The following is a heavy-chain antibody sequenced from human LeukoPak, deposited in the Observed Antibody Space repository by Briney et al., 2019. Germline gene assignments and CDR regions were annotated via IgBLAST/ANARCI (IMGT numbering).Heavy chain of an antibody. J-gene: IGHJ4*02. Sequence: PGRSLRLSCAASGFTFSSYAMHWVRQAPGKGLVWVSRINSDGSSTRYADSVKGRFTISRDNAKNTLYPQMNSLRAEDTAVYYCAREDLYPGVDYWGQGTLVTVSS. CDR2: INSDGSST. D-gene: IGHD3-10*01. CDR1: GFTFSSYA. V-gene: IGHV3-74*01. CDR3: AREDLYPGVDY.